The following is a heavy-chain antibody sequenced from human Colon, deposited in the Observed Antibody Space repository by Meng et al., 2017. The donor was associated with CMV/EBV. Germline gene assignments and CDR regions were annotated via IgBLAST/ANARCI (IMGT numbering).Heavy chain of an antibody. D-gene: IGHD1-26*01. J-gene: IGHJ4*02. CDR3: ARDDVLGPTTHSNVGYFDY. CDR1: GFTFSSFS. V-gene: IGHV3-21*06. Sequence: GESLKISCTTSGFTFSSFSMNWVRQAPGKGLEWVSSISTSGTYIHYADSVKGRFTISRDNSKNTLFLQMNSLRAEDTAVYFCARDDVLGPTTHSNVGYFDYWGQGTLVTVSS. CDR2: ISTSGTYI.